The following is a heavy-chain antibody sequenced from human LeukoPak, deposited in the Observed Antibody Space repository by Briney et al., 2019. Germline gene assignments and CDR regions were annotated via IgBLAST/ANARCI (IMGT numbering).Heavy chain of an antibody. CDR2: IYSGGST. CDR1: GFTFSVHP. V-gene: IGHV3-53*01. Sequence: GGSLRLSCAASGFTFSVHPMNWVRQAPGKGLEWVSVIYSGGSTYYADSVKGRFTISRDNSKNTLYLQMNSLRAEDTAVYYCASSSFRGSSIDYWGQGTLVTVSS. D-gene: IGHD6-6*01. J-gene: IGHJ4*02. CDR3: ASSSFRGSSIDY.